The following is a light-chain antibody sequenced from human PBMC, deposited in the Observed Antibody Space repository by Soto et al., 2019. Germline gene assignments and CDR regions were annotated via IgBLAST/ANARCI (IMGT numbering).Light chain of an antibody. J-gene: IGKJ2*01. Sequence: IVLTQSPAPLSLSPGERATLSCRASQSVSSYLAWYQQKPGQAPRLLIYDASNRATGIPARFSGSGSGTDFTLTISSLEPEDFAVYYCQQRSNWLPYTFGQGTKVDIK. CDR2: DAS. V-gene: IGKV3-11*01. CDR3: QQRSNWLPYT. CDR1: QSVSSY.